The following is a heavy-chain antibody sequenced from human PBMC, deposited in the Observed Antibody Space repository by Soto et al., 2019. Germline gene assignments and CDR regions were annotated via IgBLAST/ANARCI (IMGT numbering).Heavy chain of an antibody. CDR2: ISSRSTNT. CDR1: GFTFSSYT. J-gene: IGHJ4*02. Sequence: EVHLVESGGGLVKPGGSLRLSCEDSGFTFSSYTMNWVRRAPGKGLEWVSSISSRSTNTHYADSVRGRFTISRDNAKRSLYLQMNSLRAEATAVYYCARGPLYYFDYWGQGTLVTASS. CDR3: ARGPLYYFDY. V-gene: IGHV3-21*01.